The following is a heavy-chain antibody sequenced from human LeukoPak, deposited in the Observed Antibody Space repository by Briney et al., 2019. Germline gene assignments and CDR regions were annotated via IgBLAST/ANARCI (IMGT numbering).Heavy chain of an antibody. CDR1: GYTFASFY. V-gene: IGHV1-46*01. Sequence: ASVKVSCKASGYTFASFYMHWVRQAPGQGLEWMGIINPRGGSATSAQKFQGRVTLTRDTSTSTVYMELSSLTSQDTAVYYCARDYHGSGSLTTFDYWGQGTLVTVSS. D-gene: IGHD3-10*01. CDR2: INPRGGSA. CDR3: ARDYHGSGSLTTFDY. J-gene: IGHJ4*02.